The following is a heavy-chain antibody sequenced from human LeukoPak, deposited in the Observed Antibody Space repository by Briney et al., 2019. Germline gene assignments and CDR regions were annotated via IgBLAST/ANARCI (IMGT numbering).Heavy chain of an antibody. CDR2: ISAYNGNT. V-gene: IGHV1-18*01. CDR1: GYTFTSYG. Sequence: ASVKVSCKASGYTFTSYGISWVRQAPGQGLEWMGWISAYNGNTNYAQKLQGRVTMTTDTSTSTAYMELRSLRSDDTAVYYCARDTLTFYDYVWGSYSNNWFDPWGQGTLVTVSS. CDR3: ARDTLTFYDYVWGSYSNNWFDP. D-gene: IGHD3-16*01. J-gene: IGHJ5*02.